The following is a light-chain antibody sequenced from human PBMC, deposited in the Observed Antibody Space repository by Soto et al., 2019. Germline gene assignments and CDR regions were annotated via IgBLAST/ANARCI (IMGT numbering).Light chain of an antibody. CDR2: WAS. CDR1: QSVLYSSNNENY. V-gene: IGKV4-1*01. Sequence: DIVMTQSPDSLAVSLGERATINCKSSQSVLYSSNNENYLAWYQQKPGQPPKLLIYWASTRESGVPDRFSGSGSGTDFTLTISRLDPEDFAVYFCQQYGSSPRTFGQGTKVDIK. J-gene: IGKJ1*01. CDR3: QQYGSSPRT.